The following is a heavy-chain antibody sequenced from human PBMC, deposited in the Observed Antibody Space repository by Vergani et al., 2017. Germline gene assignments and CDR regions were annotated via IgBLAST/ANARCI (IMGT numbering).Heavy chain of an antibody. CDR1: GFTVSSNY. Sequence: EVQLVESGGGLIQPGGSLRLSCAASGFTVSSNYMSWVRQAPGKGLELVAVIYSGGSTYYADSVKGRFTISRDNSKNTLYLQMNSLRAEDTAVYYCARDYSSGWYSFDYWGQGTLVTVSS. CDR3: ARDYSSGWYSFDY. J-gene: IGHJ4*02. D-gene: IGHD6-19*01. V-gene: IGHV3-53*01. CDR2: IYSGGST.